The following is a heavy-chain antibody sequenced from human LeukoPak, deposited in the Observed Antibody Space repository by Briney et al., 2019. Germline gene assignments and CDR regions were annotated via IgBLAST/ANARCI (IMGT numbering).Heavy chain of an antibody. D-gene: IGHD6-19*01. Sequence: SQTLSLTCAISGDSVSSNSAAWNWIRQSPSRGLEWLGRTYYRSKWYNDYAVSVKSRITINPDTSKNQFSLQLNSVTPEDTAVYYCARDLGEQWLPNYYYYGMDVWGQGTTVTVSS. CDR2: TYYRSKWYN. V-gene: IGHV6-1*01. CDR1: GDSVSSNSAA. CDR3: ARDLGEQWLPNYYYYGMDV. J-gene: IGHJ6*02.